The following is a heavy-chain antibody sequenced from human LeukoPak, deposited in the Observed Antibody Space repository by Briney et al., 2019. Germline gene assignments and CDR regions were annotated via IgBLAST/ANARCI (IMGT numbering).Heavy chain of an antibody. J-gene: IGHJ5*02. D-gene: IGHD3-10*01. CDR3: ARDFGGILS. CDR2: IRYDGSNK. CDR1: GFTFSSYG. Sequence: HTGGSLRLPCAASGFTFSSYGMHWVSQAPGKGLEWVAFIRYDGSNKYYADSVKGRFTISRDNSKNTLYLQMNSLRAEDTAVYYYARDFGGILSWGQGTLVTVSS. V-gene: IGHV3-30*02.